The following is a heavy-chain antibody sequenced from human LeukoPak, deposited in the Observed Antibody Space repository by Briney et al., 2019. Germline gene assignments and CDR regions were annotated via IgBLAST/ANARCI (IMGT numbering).Heavy chain of an antibody. D-gene: IGHD5-18*01. CDR2: IIPIFGTS. CDR3: AFEGYNYGYN. J-gene: IGHJ4*02. Sequence: ASVKVSCKPFGYTFTSYYIHWVRQAPGQGLEWMGGIIPIFGTSNYAHKFQGRVTITADESTSTVYMELSSLRSDDTAIYYCAFEGYNYGYNWGQGTLVTVSS. CDR1: GYTFTSYY. V-gene: IGHV1-69*13.